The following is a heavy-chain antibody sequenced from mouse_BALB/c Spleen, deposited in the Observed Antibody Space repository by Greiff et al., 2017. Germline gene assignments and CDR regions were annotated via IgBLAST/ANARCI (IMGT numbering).Heavy chain of an antibody. D-gene: IGHD2-3*01. Sequence: EVKLVESGGGLVKPGGSLKLSCAASGFAFSSYDMSWVRQTPEKRLEWVAYISSGGGSTYYPDTVKGRFTISRDNAKNTLYLQMSSLKSEDTAMYYCARRGLLFYYYAMDYWGQGTSVTVSS. J-gene: IGHJ4*01. CDR3: ARRGLLFYYYAMDY. V-gene: IGHV5-12-1*01. CDR2: ISSGGGST. CDR1: GFAFSSYD.